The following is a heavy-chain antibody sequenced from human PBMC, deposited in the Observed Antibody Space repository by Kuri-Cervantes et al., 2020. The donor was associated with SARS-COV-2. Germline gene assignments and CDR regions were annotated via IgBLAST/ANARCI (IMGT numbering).Heavy chain of an antibody. CDR1: GFTFSNYA. D-gene: IGHD3-3*01. CDR2: LSRAGATT. J-gene: IGHJ4*02. Sequence: GESLKISCAASGFTFSNYAMTWVRQAPGKGLEWVSTLSRAGATTYYLDSVKGRFTISRDTSKNTLYLQMNSLRAEDTAVYYCAKDPFYDFWSGRYYDYWGQGTLVTVSS. V-gene: IGHV3-23*01. CDR3: AKDPFYDFWSGRYYDY.